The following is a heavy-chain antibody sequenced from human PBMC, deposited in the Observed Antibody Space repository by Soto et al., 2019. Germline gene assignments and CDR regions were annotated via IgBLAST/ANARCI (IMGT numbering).Heavy chain of an antibody. CDR2: ISYDGSNK. Sequence: GGSLRLSCAASGFTFSSYGMHWVRQAPGKGLEWVAVISYDGSNKYYADSVKGRFTISRDNSKNTLYRQMNSLRAEDTAVYYCAKDSSSSTFDYWGQGTLVTVSS. CDR3: AKDSSSSTFDY. J-gene: IGHJ4*02. CDR1: GFTFSSYG. D-gene: IGHD6-6*01. V-gene: IGHV3-30*18.